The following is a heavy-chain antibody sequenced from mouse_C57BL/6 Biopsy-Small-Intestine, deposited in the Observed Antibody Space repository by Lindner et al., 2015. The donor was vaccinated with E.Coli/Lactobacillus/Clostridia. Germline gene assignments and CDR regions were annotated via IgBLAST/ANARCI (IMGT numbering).Heavy chain of an antibody. V-gene: IGHV1-80*01. Sequence: VQLQESGAELVKAGASVKISCKASGYAFSNYWMNWVQQRPGKGLEWIGQIYPGDGDTNYNGEFTDEAALTTDKSSSTAYMQLSSLTSEDSAVYFCVRGERGDFDYWGQGTTLTVSS. CDR3: VRGERGDFDY. CDR2: IYPGDGDT. CDR1: GYAFSNYW. J-gene: IGHJ2*01.